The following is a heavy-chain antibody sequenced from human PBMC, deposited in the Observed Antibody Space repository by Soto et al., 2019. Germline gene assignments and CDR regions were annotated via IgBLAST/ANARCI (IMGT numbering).Heavy chain of an antibody. J-gene: IGHJ5*02. CDR2: INHSGST. CDR1: GGSFSGPN. D-gene: IGHD3-10*01. Sequence: QVPLQPWGAGLLKPSDTLSLACAVYGGSFSGPNWSWIRQPPGKGLEWIGEINHSGSTNYNPSLKSRVTISIDMSKNHYSLKVSSVTASDTAVYYCARGWGFGFDPWGQVILVTVSS. CDR3: ARGWGFGFDP. V-gene: IGHV4-34*01.